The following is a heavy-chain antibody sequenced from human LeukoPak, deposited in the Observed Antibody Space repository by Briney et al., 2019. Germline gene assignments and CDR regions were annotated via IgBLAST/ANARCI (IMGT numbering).Heavy chain of an antibody. Sequence: SETLSLTCTVSGGSISSYYWGWIRRPPGKGLEWIGSIYYSGSTYYNPSLKSRVTISVDTSKNQFSLKLSSVTAADTAVYYCARHAGSYHPFDYWGQGTLVTVSS. D-gene: IGHD3-10*01. CDR1: GGSISSYY. J-gene: IGHJ4*02. CDR2: IYYSGST. CDR3: ARHAGSYHPFDY. V-gene: IGHV4-39*01.